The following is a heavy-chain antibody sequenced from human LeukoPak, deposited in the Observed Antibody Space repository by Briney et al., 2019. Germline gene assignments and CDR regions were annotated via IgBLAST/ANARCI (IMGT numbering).Heavy chain of an antibody. D-gene: IGHD3-22*01. Sequence: SETLSLTCTVSGGSISSSSYYWGWIRQPPGKGLEWIGSIYYSGSTYYNPSLKSRVTISVDTSKNQFSLKLSSVTAADTAVYYCARDVPGRDYYDSSGPGWGQGTLVTVSS. V-gene: IGHV4-39*02. J-gene: IGHJ4*02. CDR2: IYYSGST. CDR1: GGSISSSSYY. CDR3: ARDVPGRDYYDSSGPG.